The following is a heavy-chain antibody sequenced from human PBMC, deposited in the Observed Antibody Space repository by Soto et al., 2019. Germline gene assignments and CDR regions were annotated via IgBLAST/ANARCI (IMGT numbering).Heavy chain of an antibody. CDR3: ASGGYSGYDSYYFDY. V-gene: IGHV4-31*03. J-gene: IGHJ4*02. CDR2: IYYSGST. Sequence: LSLTCTVSGGSISSGGYYWSGIRQHPGKGLEWIGYIYYSGSTYYNPSLKSRVTISVDTSKNQFSLKLSSVTAADTAVYYCASGGYSGYDSYYFDYWGQGTLVTVSS. D-gene: IGHD5-12*01. CDR1: GGSISSGGYY.